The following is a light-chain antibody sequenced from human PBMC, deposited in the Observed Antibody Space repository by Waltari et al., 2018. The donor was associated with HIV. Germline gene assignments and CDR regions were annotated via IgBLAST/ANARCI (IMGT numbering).Light chain of an antibody. CDR3: SSYATAGTYVL. CDR1: SSDVGSFNL. J-gene: IGLJ2*01. V-gene: IGLV2-23*02. CDR2: EVN. Sequence: SALTQPASVSGSPGQSIPIFFTGTSSDVGSFNLVSWYTQHPGKAPKLIISEVNKRPSGVSNRFSGSKSCNTASLTISGLQAEDEADYYCSSYATAGTYVLFGGGTKLTVL.